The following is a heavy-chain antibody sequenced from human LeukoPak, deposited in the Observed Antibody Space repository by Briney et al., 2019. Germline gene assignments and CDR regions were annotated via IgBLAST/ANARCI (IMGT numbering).Heavy chain of an antibody. Sequence: GSSAKVSCKASGGTFSSYAISWVRQAPGQGLEWMGGIIPIFGTANYAQKFQGRVTITADESTSTAYMELSSLRSEDTAVYYCARDLSPPNYDFWSGYYPDAFDIWGQGTMVTVSS. V-gene: IGHV1-69*01. D-gene: IGHD3-3*01. CDR3: ARDLSPPNYDFWSGYYPDAFDI. J-gene: IGHJ3*02. CDR2: IIPIFGTA. CDR1: GGTFSSYA.